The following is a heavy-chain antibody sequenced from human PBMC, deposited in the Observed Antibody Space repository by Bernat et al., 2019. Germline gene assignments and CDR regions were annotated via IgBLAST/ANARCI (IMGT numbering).Heavy chain of an antibody. CDR2: INPSGGST. CDR3: ARDPSHSGWDVNYFDY. CDR1: GYTFTSYY. Sequence: QVQLVQSGAEVKKPGASVKVSCKASGYTFTSYYMHWVRQAPGQGLEWMGIINPSGGSTSYAQKFQSRVTMTRDTSTSTVYMELSSLRSEDTAVYYCARDPSHSGWDVNYFDYWGQGTLVTVSS. J-gene: IGHJ4*02. D-gene: IGHD6-19*01. V-gene: IGHV1-46*03.